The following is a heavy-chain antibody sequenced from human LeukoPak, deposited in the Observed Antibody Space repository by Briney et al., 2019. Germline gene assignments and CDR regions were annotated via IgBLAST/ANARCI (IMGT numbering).Heavy chain of an antibody. J-gene: IGHJ3*02. Sequence: SETLSLTCTVSGGSISSYSWSWLRQPPGKGLEWIGVMYDSGSTNYNPSLKSRVTISIDTSKNQFSLRLSSVTAADTAVYYCARESWNGDYGDGFDMWGQGTMVTVSP. CDR3: ARESWNGDYGDGFDM. V-gene: IGHV4-59*01. D-gene: IGHD4-17*01. CDR1: GGSISSYS. CDR2: MYDSGST.